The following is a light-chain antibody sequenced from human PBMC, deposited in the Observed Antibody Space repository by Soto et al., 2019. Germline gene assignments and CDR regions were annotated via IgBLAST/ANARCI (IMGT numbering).Light chain of an antibody. V-gene: IGKV3-20*01. CDR2: GAS. CDR3: QQYGSSPRT. Sequence: EVVLTQSPGTLSLSPGERATLSCRASQSVSNNYLAWYQQKPGQAPRLLIYGASSRATGIPDRFAGSGSGTDFTLTISRLEPEDFAVYYCQQYGSSPRTF. CDR1: QSVSNNY. J-gene: IGKJ1*01.